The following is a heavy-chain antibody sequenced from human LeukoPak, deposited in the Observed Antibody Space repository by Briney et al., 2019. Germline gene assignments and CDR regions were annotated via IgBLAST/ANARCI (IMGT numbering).Heavy chain of an antibody. V-gene: IGHV4-59*01. CDR1: GGSISSYY. D-gene: IGHD3-10*01. CDR3: ARSPLKRSWFGELLFQVLFDY. CDR2: IYYSGST. Sequence: SETLSLTCTVSGGSISSYYWSWIRQPPGKGLEWIGYIYYSGSTNYNPSLKSRVTISVDTSKNQFSLKLSSVTAADTAVYYCARSPLKRSWFGELLFQVLFDYWGQGTLVTVSS. J-gene: IGHJ4*02.